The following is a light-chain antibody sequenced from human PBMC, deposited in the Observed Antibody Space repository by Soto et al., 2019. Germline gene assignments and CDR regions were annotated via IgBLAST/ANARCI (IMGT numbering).Light chain of an antibody. Sequence: EIVMTQSPLSLPVTPGEPASISCRSSQSLLHSNGYNYLDWYLQKPGQSPQLLIYLGSNRASGVPDRFSGSGSGTDFTLKISRVEAEDVGVYYCMQALQTPWKFGQGTKVDIK. CDR2: LGS. J-gene: IGKJ1*01. V-gene: IGKV2-28*01. CDR3: MQALQTPWK. CDR1: QSLLHSNGYNY.